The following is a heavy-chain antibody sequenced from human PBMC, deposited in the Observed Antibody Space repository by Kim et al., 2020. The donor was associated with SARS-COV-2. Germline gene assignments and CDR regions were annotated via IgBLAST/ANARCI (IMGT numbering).Heavy chain of an antibody. V-gene: IGHV4-30-4*01. J-gene: IGHJ6*02. Sequence: SETLSLTCTVSGGSISSGDYYWSWIRQPPGKGLEWIGYIYYSGSTYYNPSLKSRVTISVDTSKNQFSLKLSSVTAADTAVYYCARARPFITMVRGVIREPYYYGMDVWGQGTTVTVSS. CDR2: IYYSGST. CDR1: GGSISSGDYY. D-gene: IGHD3-10*01. CDR3: ARARPFITMVRGVIREPYYYGMDV.